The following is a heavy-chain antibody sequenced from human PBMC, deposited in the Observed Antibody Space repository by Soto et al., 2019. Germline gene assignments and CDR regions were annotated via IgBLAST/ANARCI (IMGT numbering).Heavy chain of an antibody. J-gene: IGHJ4*02. D-gene: IGHD6-6*01. CDR3: ARVSGEYSSSPFDY. Sequence: PSETLSLTCTVSGGSISSYYWSWIRQPPGKGLEWIGYIYYSGSTNYNPSLKSRVTISVDTSKNQFSLKLSSVTAADTAVYYCARVSGEYSSSPFDYWGQGTLVTVSS. CDR1: GGSISSYY. V-gene: IGHV4-59*01. CDR2: IYYSGST.